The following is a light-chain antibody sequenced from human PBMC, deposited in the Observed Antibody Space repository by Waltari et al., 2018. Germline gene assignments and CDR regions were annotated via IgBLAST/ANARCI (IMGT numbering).Light chain of an antibody. Sequence: QSALTQPASVSGSPGQSITISCTGTSSDVGGYNYVSWYQQHPAKAPKLIIYDVIDRPSGVSKRFSGASSRNTASLTISRLQAEDEDDYYSSSYTSSSTRVVFGGGTKLTVL. V-gene: IGLV2-14*03. CDR1: SSDVGGYNY. CDR2: DVI. CDR3: SSYTSSSTRVV. J-gene: IGLJ2*01.